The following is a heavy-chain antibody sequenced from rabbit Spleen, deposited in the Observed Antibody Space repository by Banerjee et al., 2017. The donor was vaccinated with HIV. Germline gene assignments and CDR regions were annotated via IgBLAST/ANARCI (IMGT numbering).Heavy chain of an antibody. V-gene: IGHV1S45*01. CDR1: GLDFSSSYW. Sequence: QEQLMEYGGDLVQPEGSLTLTCKASGLDFSSSYWICWVRQAPGKGLEWIACIDVGKSGSTYYASWAKGRFTISKTSSTSVTLQMTSLTAADTATYFCARDSAGREDFNLWGPGTLVTVS. CDR3: ARDSAGREDFNL. D-gene: IGHD4-2*01. J-gene: IGHJ4*01. CDR2: IDVGKSGST.